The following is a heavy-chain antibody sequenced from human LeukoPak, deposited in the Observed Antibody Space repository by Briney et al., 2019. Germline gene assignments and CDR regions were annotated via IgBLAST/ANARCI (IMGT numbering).Heavy chain of an antibody. D-gene: IGHD3-10*01. CDR2: IYPGDSDT. V-gene: IGHV5-51*01. Sequence: GESLKISCRDSGYSFTNYWIGWVRRMPGKGLEWMGIIYPGDSDTRYSPSFQGQVTISVDKSTSTAYLQWSSLKASDTAMYYCARPFASGSKSDRGWFDSWGQGTLVTVSS. J-gene: IGHJ5*01. CDR3: ARPFASGSKSDRGWFDS. CDR1: GYSFTNYW.